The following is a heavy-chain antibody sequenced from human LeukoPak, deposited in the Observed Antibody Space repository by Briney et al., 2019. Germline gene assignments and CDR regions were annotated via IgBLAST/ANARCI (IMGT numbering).Heavy chain of an antibody. CDR2: SYPGDSDT. CDR1: GYRFTSYW. Sequence: GESLKISCQGSGYRFTSYWIGWVRQMPGKGLEWMGISYPGDSDTRYSPSFQGQVTISADKSISTAYLQWSSLKASDTAMYYCARPGYSSSWYTGDAFDIWGQGTMVTVSS. V-gene: IGHV5-51*01. J-gene: IGHJ3*02. D-gene: IGHD6-13*01. CDR3: ARPGYSSSWYTGDAFDI.